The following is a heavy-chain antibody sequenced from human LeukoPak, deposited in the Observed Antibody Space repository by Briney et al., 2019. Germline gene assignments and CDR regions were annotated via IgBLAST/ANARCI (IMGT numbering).Heavy chain of an antibody. V-gene: IGHV4-4*07. CDR3: ARVFGHYYDSSGATFDAFDI. Sequence: SETLSLTCTVSGGSISSYFWSWIRQPAGKGLEWIGRIYASGSTNYNPSLKSRVTMSVDTSKNQFSLKLSSVTAADTAVYYCARVFGHYYDSSGATFDAFDIWGQGTMVTVSS. CDR2: IYASGST. D-gene: IGHD3-22*01. CDR1: GGSISSYF. J-gene: IGHJ3*02.